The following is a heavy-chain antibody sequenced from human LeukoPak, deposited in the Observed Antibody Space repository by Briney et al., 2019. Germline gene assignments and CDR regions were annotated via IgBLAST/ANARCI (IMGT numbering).Heavy chain of an antibody. CDR2: IYTSGST. CDR1: GGSISSGSYY. D-gene: IGHD3-10*01. Sequence: SETLSLTCTVSGGSISSGSYYWSWIRQPAGTGLEWIGRIYTSGSTNYNPSLKSRVTISVDTSKNQFSLKLSSVTAADTAVYYCARDAATMVRGRLNWFDPWGQGTLVTVSS. CDR3: ARDAATMVRGRLNWFDP. J-gene: IGHJ5*02. V-gene: IGHV4-61*02.